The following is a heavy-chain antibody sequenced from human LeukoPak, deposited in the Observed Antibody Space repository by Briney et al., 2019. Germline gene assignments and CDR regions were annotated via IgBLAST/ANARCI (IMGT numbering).Heavy chain of an antibody. Sequence: NPSETLSLTCTVSGDSISTYYWSWIRQPPGKGLEWIGYIRNSGSANYNPSLRSRVTISIDTSKNQFSLRLSSVTAADTAVYHCARLVYDSRGYYFDYWGQGTLVTVSS. CDR2: IRNSGSA. D-gene: IGHD3-22*01. V-gene: IGHV4-59*08. CDR3: ARLVYDSRGYYFDY. J-gene: IGHJ4*02. CDR1: GDSISTYY.